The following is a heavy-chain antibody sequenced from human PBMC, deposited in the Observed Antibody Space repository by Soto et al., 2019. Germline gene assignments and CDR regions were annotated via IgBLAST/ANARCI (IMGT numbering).Heavy chain of an antibody. CDR3: ARTQASLDYYYYYMDV. Sequence: PSETLSLTYTVSGVSISSSSYYWGWIRQPPGKGLEWIGSIYYSGSTYYNPSLKSRVAISVDTSKNQFSLKLSSVTAADTAVYYCARTQASLDYYYYYMDVWGKGTTVTVSS. CDR2: IYYSGST. V-gene: IGHV4-39*01. CDR1: GVSISSSSYY. J-gene: IGHJ6*03.